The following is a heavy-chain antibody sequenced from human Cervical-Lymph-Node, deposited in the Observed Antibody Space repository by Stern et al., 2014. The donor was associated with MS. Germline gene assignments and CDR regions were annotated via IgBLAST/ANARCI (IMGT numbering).Heavy chain of an antibody. CDR1: GFTFSSYG. Sequence: VQLVESGGGVVQPGRSLRLSCAASGFTFSSYGMHWVRQAPGKGLEWVAVIWYDGSNKYYADSVKGRFTISRDNSKNTLYLQMNSLRAEDTAVYYCARDLNVYDFWSGMDVWGQGTTVTVSS. CDR3: ARDLNVYDFWSGMDV. J-gene: IGHJ6*02. D-gene: IGHD3-3*01. CDR2: IWYDGSNK. V-gene: IGHV3-33*01.